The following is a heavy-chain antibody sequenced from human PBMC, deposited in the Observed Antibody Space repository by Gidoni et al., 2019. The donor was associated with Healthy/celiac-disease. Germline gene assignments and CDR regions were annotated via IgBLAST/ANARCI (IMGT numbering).Heavy chain of an antibody. V-gene: IGHV3-23*01. CDR1: GSPFSSYA. D-gene: IGHD2-8*01. Sequence: EVQRLESGGGLVQPGGSLSLSCAAPGSPFSSYAMSWVRQAPGKGLEWVSAISGSGGSTYYADSVKGRFTISRDNSKNTLYLQMNSLRAEDTAVYYCAKDRYCTNGVCYPNYFDYWGQGTLVTVSS. CDR2: ISGSGGST. J-gene: IGHJ4*02. CDR3: AKDRYCTNGVCYPNYFDY.